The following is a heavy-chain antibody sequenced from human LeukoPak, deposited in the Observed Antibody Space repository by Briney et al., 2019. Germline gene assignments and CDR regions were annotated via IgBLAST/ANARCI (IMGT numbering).Heavy chain of an antibody. CDR3: AIAAAGEDLIPPDY. CDR2: INHSGST. J-gene: IGHJ4*02. CDR1: GGSFSGYY. Sequence: SETLSLTCAVYGGSFSGYYWSWIRQPPGKGLEWIGEINHSGSTNYNPSLKSRVTISVDTSKNQFSLKLSSVTAADTAVYYCAIAAAGEDLIPPDYWGQGTLVTVSS. D-gene: IGHD6-13*01. V-gene: IGHV4-34*01.